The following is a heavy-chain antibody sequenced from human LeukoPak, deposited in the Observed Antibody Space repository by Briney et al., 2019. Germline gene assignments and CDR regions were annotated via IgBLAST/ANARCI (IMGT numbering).Heavy chain of an antibody. CDR2: INHSGST. Sequence: SETLSLTCAVYGGSFSGYYWCWIRQPPGKGLEWIGEINHSGSTNYNPSLKSRVTISVDTSKNQFSLKLSSVTAADTAVYYCVRAFGGNSDYWGQGTLVTVSS. CDR1: GGSFSGYY. D-gene: IGHD2-15*01. J-gene: IGHJ4*02. V-gene: IGHV4-34*01. CDR3: VRAFGGNSDY.